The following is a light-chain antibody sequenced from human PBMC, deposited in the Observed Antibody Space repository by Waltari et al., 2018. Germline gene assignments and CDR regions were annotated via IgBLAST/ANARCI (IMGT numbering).Light chain of an antibody. J-gene: IGKJ2*01. Sequence: DIQMTQSPSSLSASVGDRATISCQASQDIKKFLNWYQQKPGKAPYPLIFDASNVQTGVPSRFSGGGSGTTFTLTIATLQPEDSATYYCQQYDNLPYAFGQGTKLEIK. CDR1: QDIKKF. CDR2: DAS. CDR3: QQYDNLPYA. V-gene: IGKV1-33*01.